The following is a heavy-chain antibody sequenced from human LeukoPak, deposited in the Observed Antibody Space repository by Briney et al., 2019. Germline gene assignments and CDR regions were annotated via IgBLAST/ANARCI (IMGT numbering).Heavy chain of an antibody. D-gene: IGHD2-2*02. CDR1: GFTLSRYG. V-gene: IGHV3-7*01. CDR2: IKEDGSEK. J-gene: IGHJ4*02. Sequence: PGGSLRLSCGGSGFTLSRYGMSWVRQAPGKGLEWVANIKEDGSEKYHVDSVKGRFTISRDNAKNSLYLQMNSLRAEDTAIYYCAKYRGWGQGSLVTVSS. CDR3: AKYRG.